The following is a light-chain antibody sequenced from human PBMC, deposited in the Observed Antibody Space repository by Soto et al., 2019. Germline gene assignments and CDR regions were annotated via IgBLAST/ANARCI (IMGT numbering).Light chain of an antibody. Sequence: EFVLTQPPAALSLSPGERATLSCRASQSVNSYLAWYQQKPGQAPRLLIYGASSRATGIPDRFSGSGSGTDFTLTISRLEPEDFAVYYCHQYGSSPATFGQGTKV. CDR1: QSVNSY. V-gene: IGKV3-20*01. J-gene: IGKJ1*01. CDR3: HQYGSSPAT. CDR2: GAS.